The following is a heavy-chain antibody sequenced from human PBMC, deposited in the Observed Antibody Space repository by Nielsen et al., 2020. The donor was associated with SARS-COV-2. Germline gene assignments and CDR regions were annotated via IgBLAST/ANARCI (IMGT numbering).Heavy chain of an antibody. D-gene: IGHD5-24*01. CDR1: GGSISSSSYY. Sequence: SETLSLTCTVSGGSISSSSYYWGWIRQPPGKELEWIGSIYYSGSTYYNPSLKSRVTISVDTSKNQFSLKLSSVTAADTAVYYCARLGDGYINYGMDVWGQGTTVTVSS. CDR2: IYYSGST. CDR3: ARLGDGYINYGMDV. V-gene: IGHV4-39*01. J-gene: IGHJ6*02.